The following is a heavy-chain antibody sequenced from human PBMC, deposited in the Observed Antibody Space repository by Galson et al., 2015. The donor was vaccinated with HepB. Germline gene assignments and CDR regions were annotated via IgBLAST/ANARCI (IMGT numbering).Heavy chain of an antibody. CDR1: GFTFDDYA. V-gene: IGHV3-9*01. D-gene: IGHD5-18*01. CDR3: ARDFRAYSYGSDAFEI. CDR2: ISWNGGII. Sequence: SLRLSCAVSGFTFDDYAMHWVRQVPGKGLEWVSGISWNGGIIVYADSVKGRFTFSRDNAKNSLYLQMNSLRVEDTALYYCARDFRAYSYGSDAFEIWGQGTMVTVSS. J-gene: IGHJ3*02.